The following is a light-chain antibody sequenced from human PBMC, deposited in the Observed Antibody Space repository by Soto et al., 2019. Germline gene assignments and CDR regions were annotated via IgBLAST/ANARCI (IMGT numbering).Light chain of an antibody. CDR2: DVS. V-gene: IGLV2-14*01. CDR3: SSYTSSSTPV. Sequence: QSALTQPASVSGSPGQSITISCTGTSSDVGGYNYVSWYQQHPGKAPKLMIYDVSNRPSGVSNRFSGSKSGNTASLTISGLDAEDAAYYYCSSYTSSSTPVFGTGTKLTVL. J-gene: IGLJ1*01. CDR1: SSDVGGYNY.